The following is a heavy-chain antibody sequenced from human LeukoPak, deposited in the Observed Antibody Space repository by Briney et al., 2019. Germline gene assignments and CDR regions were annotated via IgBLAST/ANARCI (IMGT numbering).Heavy chain of an antibody. Sequence: ASVQGSFKASGYAFTSYGISWGRRAPGQGGEWMGWIISYNGNTNYSQKLQGRVTMTTDTSTSTAYMELRSLRSDDTAVYYCARDLPYCSGGSCYCDYWGQGTLVTVSS. J-gene: IGHJ4*02. CDR1: GYAFTSYG. CDR3: ARDLPYCSGGSCYCDY. CDR2: IISYNGNT. D-gene: IGHD2-15*01. V-gene: IGHV1-18*01.